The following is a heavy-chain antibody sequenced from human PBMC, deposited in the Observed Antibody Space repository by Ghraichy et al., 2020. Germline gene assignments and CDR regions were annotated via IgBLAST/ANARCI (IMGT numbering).Heavy chain of an antibody. CDR1: GFTFSSYG. D-gene: IGHD2-8*01. Sequence: GGSLRLSCAASGFTFSSYGMHWVRQAPGKGLEWVAVIWYDGSNKYYADSVKGRFTISRDNSKNTLYLQMNSLRAEDTAVYYCARDPDCTNGVCYTGGFDYWGQGTLVTVSS. V-gene: IGHV3-33*01. J-gene: IGHJ4*02. CDR2: IWYDGSNK. CDR3: ARDPDCTNGVCYTGGFDY.